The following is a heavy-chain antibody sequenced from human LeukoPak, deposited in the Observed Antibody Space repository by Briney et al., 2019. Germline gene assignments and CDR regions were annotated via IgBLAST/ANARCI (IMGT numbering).Heavy chain of an antibody. CDR1: GFTFSSYM. D-gene: IGHD2-15*01. CDR2: ISSNGGST. CDR3: ARYCSGSICYSGVDY. Sequence: GGSLRLSCAASGFTFSSYMMTWVRQPPGKGLEWVSTISSNGGSTYYADSVKGRFTISRDNSKNTLYLQMSSLRADDTAVYYCARYCSGSICYSGVDYWGQGTLVPVSS. V-gene: IGHV3-23*01. J-gene: IGHJ4*02.